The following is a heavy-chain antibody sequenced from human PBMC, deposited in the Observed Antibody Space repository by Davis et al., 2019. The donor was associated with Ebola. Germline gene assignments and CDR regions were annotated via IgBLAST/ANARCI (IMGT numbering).Heavy chain of an antibody. D-gene: IGHD2/OR15-2a*01. CDR2: MNPHTGYR. V-gene: IGHV1-8*01. J-gene: IGHJ5*02. Sequence: AASVKVSCKASGYTFSVYDFNWVRRVAGQGLEWMGWMNPHTGYRAYAPKFQGRVSMTRNSSINTAYMELSGLTSEDTAVYYCARGLMDSATLRAGWFDPWGQGTLVTVSS. CDR1: GYTFSVYD. CDR3: ARGLMDSATLRAGWFDP.